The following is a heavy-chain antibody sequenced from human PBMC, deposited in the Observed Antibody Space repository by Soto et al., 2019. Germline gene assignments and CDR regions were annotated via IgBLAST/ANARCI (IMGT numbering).Heavy chain of an antibody. D-gene: IGHD6-19*01. V-gene: IGHV3-30*18. CDR1: RFTLSNCG. CDR3: AKDLYTSGWYNYFDP. Sequence: QVQLVESGGGVVQPGGSLILSCSASRFTLSNCGMHWVRQAPGRGLEWVAMISYDGNEKHYIDSVKGRFTTSRDDSKNPPYLQMNSLRPEDTAVYYCAKDLYTSGWYNYFDPWGQGTLVTVSS. J-gene: IGHJ5*02. CDR2: ISYDGNEK.